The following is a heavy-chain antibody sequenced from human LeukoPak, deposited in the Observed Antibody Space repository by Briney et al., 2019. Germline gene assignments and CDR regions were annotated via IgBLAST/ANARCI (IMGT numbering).Heavy chain of an antibody. CDR3: ARIDPLGFFDQ. Sequence: PSETLSLACSVSGGFNSRYYWSWVRQPLGKGLEWLGHVSYSGHSNYNASLTSRIRMSVDTSKAQFSRELAPVIAADTAVYYCARIDPLGFFDQWGPGILVTVSS. D-gene: IGHD6-25*01. CDR2: VSYSGHS. V-gene: IGHV4-59*12. J-gene: IGHJ4*02. CDR1: GGFNSRYY.